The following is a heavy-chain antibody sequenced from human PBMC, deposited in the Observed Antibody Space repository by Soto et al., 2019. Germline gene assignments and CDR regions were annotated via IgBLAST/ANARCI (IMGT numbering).Heavy chain of an antibody. V-gene: IGHV3-23*01. CDR1: GFTFSSYA. CDR2: ISGSGGST. CDR3: AKVGVGPYCDY. D-gene: IGHD3-10*01. J-gene: IGHJ4*02. Sequence: EVQLLESGGGLVQPGGSLRLSCAASGFTFSSYAMSWVRQAPGKGLEWVSAISGSGGSTYYAGSVKGRFTIARDNSKNTLYLQMNSLSAEDTAVYYCAKVGVGPYCDYWGQGTLVTVSS.